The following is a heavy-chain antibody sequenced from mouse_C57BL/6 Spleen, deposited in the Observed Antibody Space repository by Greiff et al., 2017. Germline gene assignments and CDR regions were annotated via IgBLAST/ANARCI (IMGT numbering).Heavy chain of an antibody. Sequence: QVQLQQPGAELVKPGASVKLSCKASGYTFTSYWMHWVKQRPGQGLEWIGMIHPNSGSTNYNEKFKSKATLTVYKSSSNAYIQLSSLTSEESAVYYCATITAVVGPYYYAMDCWGQGTSVTVSS. CDR3: ATITAVVGPYYYAMDC. D-gene: IGHD1-1*01. J-gene: IGHJ4*01. CDR1: GYTFTSYW. V-gene: IGHV1-64*01. CDR2: IHPNSGST.